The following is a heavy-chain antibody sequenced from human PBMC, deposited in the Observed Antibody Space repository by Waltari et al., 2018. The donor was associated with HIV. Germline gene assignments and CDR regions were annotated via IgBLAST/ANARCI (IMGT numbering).Heavy chain of an antibody. V-gene: IGHV4-31*03. CDR2: IYYSGST. Sequence: QVQLQESGPGLVKPSQTLSLTCPFSGGPISSGGYSWNWIRQPPGKGLEWIGYIYYSGSTYYNPSLKSRVTISVDTSKNQFSLKLSSVTAADTAVYYCARDRIPDYDILTEQMSYYYYGMDVWGQGTTVTVSS. D-gene: IGHD3-9*01. J-gene: IGHJ6*02. CDR1: GGPISSGGYS. CDR3: ARDRIPDYDILTEQMSYYYYGMDV.